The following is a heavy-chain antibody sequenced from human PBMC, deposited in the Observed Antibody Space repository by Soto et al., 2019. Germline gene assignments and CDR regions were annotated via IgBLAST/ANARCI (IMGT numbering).Heavy chain of an antibody. Sequence: GASVKVSCKASGYTFTSYDIDWVRQATGQGLEWMGWMNPNSGNTGYAQKFQGRVTMTRNTSISTAYMELSSLRSEDTAVYYRARGYDFWSGYYFDYWGQGTLVTVSS. CDR1: GYTFTSYD. CDR3: ARGYDFWSGYYFDY. D-gene: IGHD3-3*01. V-gene: IGHV1-8*01. J-gene: IGHJ4*02. CDR2: MNPNSGNT.